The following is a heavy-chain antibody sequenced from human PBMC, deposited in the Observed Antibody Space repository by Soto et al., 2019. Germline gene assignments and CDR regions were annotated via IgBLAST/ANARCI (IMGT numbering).Heavy chain of an antibody. V-gene: IGHV1-69*01. CDR3: ARDRDSSGWAESWYFDL. J-gene: IGHJ2*01. CDR1: GGTFSSHA. D-gene: IGHD6-19*01. CDR2: IIPIFGTA. Sequence: QVQLVQSGAEVKKPGSSVKVSCKASGGTFSSHAISWVRQAPGQGLEWMGGIIPIFGTANYAQKFQGRVTITADESTSTAYMELSSLRSEDTAVYYCARDRDSSGWAESWYFDLWGRGTLVTVSS.